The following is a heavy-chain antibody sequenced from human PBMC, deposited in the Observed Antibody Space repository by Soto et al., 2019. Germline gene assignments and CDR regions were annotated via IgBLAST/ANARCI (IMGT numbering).Heavy chain of an antibody. CDR3: ARERGYYPSYFDY. D-gene: IGHD3-3*01. CDR2: IYYSGST. Sequence: PSETLSLTCTVSGGSISSGGYYWSWIRQHPGKGLEWIGYIYYSGSTYYNPSLKSRVTISVDTSKNQFSLKLSSVTAADTAVYYCARERGYYPSYFDYWGQGTLVTVSS. J-gene: IGHJ4*02. V-gene: IGHV4-31*03. CDR1: GGSISSGGYY.